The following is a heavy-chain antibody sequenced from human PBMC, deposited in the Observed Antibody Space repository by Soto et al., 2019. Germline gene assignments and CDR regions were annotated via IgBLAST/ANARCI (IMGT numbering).Heavy chain of an antibody. J-gene: IGHJ6*02. V-gene: IGHV3-30*18. CDR2: ISYDGSNK. Sequence: LRLSCAASGLTFSSYGMHWVRQAPGKGLEWVAVISYDGSNKYYADSVKGRFTISRDNSKNTLYLQMNSLRAEDTAVYYCAKNVVVVPAAINGMDVWGQGTTVTVSS. CDR3: AKNVVVVPAAINGMDV. D-gene: IGHD2-2*01. CDR1: GLTFSSYG.